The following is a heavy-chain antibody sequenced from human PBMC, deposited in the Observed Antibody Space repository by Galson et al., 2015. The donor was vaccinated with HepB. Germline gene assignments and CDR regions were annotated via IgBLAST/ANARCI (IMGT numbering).Heavy chain of an antibody. D-gene: IGHD3-10*01. CDR3: AKDDYGSGSYSITPGY. CDR2: ISGSGGST. J-gene: IGHJ4*02. Sequence: SLRLSCAASGFTFSSYAMSWVRQAPGKGLEWVSAISGSGGSTYYADSVKGRFTISRDNSKNTLYLQMNSLRAEDTAVYYCAKDDYGSGSYSITPGYWGQGTLVTVSS. CDR1: GFTFSSYA. V-gene: IGHV3-23*01.